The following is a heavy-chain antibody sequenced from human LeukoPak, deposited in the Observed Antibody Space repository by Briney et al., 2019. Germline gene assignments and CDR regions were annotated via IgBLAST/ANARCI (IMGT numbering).Heavy chain of an antibody. V-gene: IGHV4-59*01. Sequence: SETLSLTCTVSGGSISRYYWSWLRQPPGKGLEGVGYIYYSGSTNYNPSLKSRVTISVDTSKNEFSLKLSSVTDADTAVYYCARAAWYYDSSGYYFSGPVDYWGQGTLVTVSS. CDR3: ARAAWYYDSSGYYFSGPVDY. CDR2: IYYSGST. CDR1: GGSISRYY. D-gene: IGHD3-22*01. J-gene: IGHJ4*02.